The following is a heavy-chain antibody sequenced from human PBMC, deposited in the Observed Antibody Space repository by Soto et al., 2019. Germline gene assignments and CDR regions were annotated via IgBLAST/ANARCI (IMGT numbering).Heavy chain of an antibody. CDR2: VHSGNSDT. Sequence: EVQLVQSGAEVKKPGESLKISCKGSGYSFTNSWIGWVRQMPGKVLEWVGIVHSGNSDTTYGPSFQGRVTISADKSITTAYLQWSTLKASDTAMYYCARADWGYGMNVWGQGTTVTVSS. D-gene: IGHD3-9*01. V-gene: IGHV5-51*01. J-gene: IGHJ6*02. CDR3: ARADWGYGMNV. CDR1: GYSFTNSW.